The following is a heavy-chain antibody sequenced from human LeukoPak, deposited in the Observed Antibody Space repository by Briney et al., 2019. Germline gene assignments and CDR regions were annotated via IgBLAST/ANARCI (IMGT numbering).Heavy chain of an antibody. CDR2: IYYSGST. D-gene: IGHD2-2*01. V-gene: IGHV4-39*01. CDR1: GGSISSSSYY. J-gene: IGHJ4*02. CDR3: ARTNQPFDY. Sequence: PSETLSLTCTVSGGSISSSSYYWGWIRQPPGKGLEWIGSIYYSGSTYYNPSLKSRVTISVDTSKNQFSLKLSSVTAADTAVYYSARTNQPFDYWGQGTLVTVSS.